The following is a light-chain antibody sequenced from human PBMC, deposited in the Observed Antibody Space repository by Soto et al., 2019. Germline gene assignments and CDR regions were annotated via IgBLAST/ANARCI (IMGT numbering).Light chain of an antibody. CDR2: AAS. J-gene: IGKJ5*01. CDR1: QGISNF. Sequence: DIQMTQSPSSLSASVGDRVTITCRASQGISNFLAWYQQKPGKVPKILISAASTLQSGVPSRFSGSGSGTDFSLTITSLQPEDVATYYCQKYSRVITFGQGTRLEIK. V-gene: IGKV1-27*01. CDR3: QKYSRVIT.